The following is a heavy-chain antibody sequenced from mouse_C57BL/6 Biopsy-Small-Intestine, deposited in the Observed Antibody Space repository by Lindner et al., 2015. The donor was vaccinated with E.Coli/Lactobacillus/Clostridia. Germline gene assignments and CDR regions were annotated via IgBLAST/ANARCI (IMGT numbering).Heavy chain of an antibody. CDR3: ASIRTGYSSGGYTSHINHYGLDV. J-gene: IGHJ1*01. V-gene: IGHV1-74*01. D-gene: IGHD1-1*01. Sequence: SVKVSCKTSGYTFTSYGINWVRQAPGQGLEWVGWISVYNGDTNYAQNVQGRVTMTIDTSTSTAYMELRSLRSDDTAVYFCASIRTGYSSGGYTSHINHYGLDVWGQGTLVTVSS. CDR2: ISVYNGDT. CDR1: GYTFTSYG.